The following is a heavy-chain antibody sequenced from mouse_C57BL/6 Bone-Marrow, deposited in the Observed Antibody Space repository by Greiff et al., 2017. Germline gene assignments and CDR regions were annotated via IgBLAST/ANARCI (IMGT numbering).Heavy chain of an antibody. Sequence: QVQLQQSGAELVRPGTSVKMSCKASGYTFTNYWIGWAKQRPGHGLEWIGDIYPGGGYTNYNEKFKGKATLTADKSSSTAYMQFSSLTSEDSAIYSCARLTVVAYYAMDYWGQGTSVTVSS. V-gene: IGHV1-63*01. J-gene: IGHJ4*01. D-gene: IGHD1-1*01. CDR3: ARLTVVAYYAMDY. CDR1: GYTFTNYW. CDR2: IYPGGGYT.